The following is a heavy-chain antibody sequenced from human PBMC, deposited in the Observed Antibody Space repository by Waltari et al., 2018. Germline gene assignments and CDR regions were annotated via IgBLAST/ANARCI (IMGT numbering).Heavy chain of an antibody. J-gene: IGHJ4*02. CDR3: ARGTLYNNGWWDF. Sequence: QVQLQESGPGLVKPSETLSPTGTGSGGSISLYYWSWTRQPPGKGLEWSGHVFYSVSTTYHPSLKSRVTISVDTSKNQFSLRLSSVTAADTAVYYCARGTLYNNGWWDFWGQGTLVPVSS. V-gene: IGHV4-59*01. CDR1: GGSISLYY. D-gene: IGHD6-19*01. CDR2: VFYSVST.